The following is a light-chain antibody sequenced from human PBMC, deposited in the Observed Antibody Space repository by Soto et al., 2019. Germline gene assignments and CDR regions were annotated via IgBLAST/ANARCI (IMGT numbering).Light chain of an antibody. Sequence: QSALTQPRSVSRSPGRSVTLSCTGTSSDVGGYHYVSWYQHHPGKAPKIIIYDVNKRPSGVPDRFSDSKSGNTASLTISGLQTEDEADYYCCSYAGSYTLVFGGGTKVTVL. CDR2: DVN. J-gene: IGLJ2*01. CDR3: CSYAGSYTLV. V-gene: IGLV2-11*01. CDR1: SSDVGGYHY.